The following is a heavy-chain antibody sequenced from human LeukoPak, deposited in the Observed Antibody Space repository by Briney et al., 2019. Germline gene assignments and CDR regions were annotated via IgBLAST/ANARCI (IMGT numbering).Heavy chain of an antibody. Sequence: GASVKVSCKASGYTFTSYGISWVRQAPGQGLEWMGWINPNSGGTNYAQKFQGRVTMTRDTSISTAYMELSRLRSDDTAVYYCARGHCSSTSCYANGYYYGMDVWGQGTTVTVSS. CDR2: INPNSGGT. V-gene: IGHV1-2*02. J-gene: IGHJ6*02. CDR3: ARGHCSSTSCYANGYYYGMDV. CDR1: GYTFTSYG. D-gene: IGHD2-2*01.